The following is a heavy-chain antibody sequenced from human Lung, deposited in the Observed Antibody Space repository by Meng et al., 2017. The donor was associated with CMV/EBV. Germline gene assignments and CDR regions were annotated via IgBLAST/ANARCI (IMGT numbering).Heavy chain of an antibody. V-gene: IGHV1-2*02. Sequence: ASVKVSCKASGDTFAGYHLHWVRQAPGQGLEWLGWINPRSGGTNYAPNFRGRVTMTTDTSVKTVYMQLSRLIPDDTATYFCARWGGGDIIVVPAAFDNWGQGXLVTVSS. CDR1: GDTFAGYH. CDR2: INPRSGGT. J-gene: IGHJ4*02. CDR3: ARWGGGDIIVVPAAFDN. D-gene: IGHD2-2*01.